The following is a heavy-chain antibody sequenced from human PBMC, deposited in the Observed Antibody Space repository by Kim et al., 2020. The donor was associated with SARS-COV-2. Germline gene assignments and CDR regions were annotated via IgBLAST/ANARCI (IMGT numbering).Heavy chain of an antibody. J-gene: IGHJ4*02. D-gene: IGHD3-22*01. CDR3: ARQMGITMIVVVISTNFNY. Sequence: SETLSLTCTVSGGSISSSSYYWGWIRQPPGKGLEWIGSIYYSGSTYYNPSLKSRVTISVDTSKNQFSLKLSAVTAEDTAVYYSARQMGITMIVVVISTNFNYWGRETLDTVSS. CDR1: GGSISSSSYY. V-gene: IGHV4-39*01. CDR2: IYYSGST.